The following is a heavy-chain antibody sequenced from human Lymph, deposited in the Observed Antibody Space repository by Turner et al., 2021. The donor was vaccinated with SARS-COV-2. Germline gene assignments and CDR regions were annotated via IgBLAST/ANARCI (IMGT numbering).Heavy chain of an antibody. J-gene: IGHJ6*02. CDR1: GIIVRRNY. D-gene: IGHD6-13*01. CDR2: SYSGGTT. CDR3: ARDLGTYGMDV. Sequence: DVQLVDTGGGLIQPGGSLRLSCAASGIIVRRNYMNWVSQAPGKGLEWVSVSYSGGTTYYADSVKGRFTIYRDNSKNTLYLQMNSLRVEDTAVYYCARDLGTYGMDVWGQGTTVTVSS. V-gene: IGHV3-53*02.